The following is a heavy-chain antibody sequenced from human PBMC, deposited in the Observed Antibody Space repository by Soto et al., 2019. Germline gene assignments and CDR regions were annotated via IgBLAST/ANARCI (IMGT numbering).Heavy chain of an antibody. CDR3: ACLYNWNGWSDY. J-gene: IGHJ4*02. V-gene: IGHV4-4*07. CDR2: IYSSGST. CDR1: GVSITSYY. Sequence: QVQLQESGPGLVKPSETLSLTCTVPGVSITSYYWSWIRQPAGKGLEWIGRIYSSGSTNYNPSLKSRVTMSIDTSKNQFSLKLSSVTAADTAVYYCACLYNWNGWSDYWGQGTLVTVSS. D-gene: IGHD1-20*01.